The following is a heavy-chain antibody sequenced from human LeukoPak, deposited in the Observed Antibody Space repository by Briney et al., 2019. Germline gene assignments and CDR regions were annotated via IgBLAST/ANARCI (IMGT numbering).Heavy chain of an antibody. CDR1: GFTFTSSA. J-gene: IGHJ4*02. Sequence: GASVKVSCKASGFTFTSSAVQWVRQARGQRLEWIGWIVVGSGNTSYAQKFQERVTITRDMSTSTAYMELSSLRSEDTAVYYCAARYSGSFKILYWGQGTLVTVSS. V-gene: IGHV1-58*01. CDR2: IVVGSGNT. D-gene: IGHD1-26*01. CDR3: AARYSGSFKILY.